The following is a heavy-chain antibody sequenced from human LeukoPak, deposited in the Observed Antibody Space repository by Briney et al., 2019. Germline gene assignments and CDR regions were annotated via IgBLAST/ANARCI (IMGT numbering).Heavy chain of an antibody. D-gene: IGHD3-22*01. CDR2: ISGSGGST. J-gene: IGHJ4*02. CDR3: ARVGTYYHDSSGYYFAL. V-gene: IGHV3-23*01. CDR1: GFTFSSYG. Sequence: GALRLSCAASGFTFSSYGMSWVRQAPGKGLEWVSAISGSGGSTYYADSVKGRFTISRDNAKNSLYLQMNSLRAEDTAVYYCARVGTYYHDSSGYYFALWGQGTLVTVSS.